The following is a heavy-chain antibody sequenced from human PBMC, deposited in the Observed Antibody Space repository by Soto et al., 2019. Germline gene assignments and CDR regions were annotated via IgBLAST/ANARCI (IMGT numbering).Heavy chain of an antibody. Sequence: QVQLQQWGAGLLKPSETLSLTCAVYGGSFSAYYWSWIRQPPGKGLEWIGEINHSGSTNYNPSLKSRVTISIDTSKNQFSLKLSSVTSADTAVYYCASDPSGGSLDYWVQGTLVTVSS. CDR2: INHSGST. V-gene: IGHV4-34*01. D-gene: IGHD3-10*01. J-gene: IGHJ4*02. CDR3: ASDPSGGSLDY. CDR1: GGSFSAYY.